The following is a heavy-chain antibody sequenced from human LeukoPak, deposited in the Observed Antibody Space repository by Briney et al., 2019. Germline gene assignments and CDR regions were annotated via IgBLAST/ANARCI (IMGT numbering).Heavy chain of an antibody. J-gene: IGHJ5*02. D-gene: IGHD6-6*01. CDR2: MNPNSGNT. CDR1: GYTFTSYD. V-gene: IGHV1-8*01. Sequence: ASVKVSCKASGYTFTSYDINWVRQATGQGLEWMGWMNPNSGNTGYAQKFQGRVTMTRNTSIGTAYMELSSLRSEDTAVYHCARGRVRSSSILYWFDPWGQGTLVTVSS. CDR3: ARGRVRSSSILYWFDP.